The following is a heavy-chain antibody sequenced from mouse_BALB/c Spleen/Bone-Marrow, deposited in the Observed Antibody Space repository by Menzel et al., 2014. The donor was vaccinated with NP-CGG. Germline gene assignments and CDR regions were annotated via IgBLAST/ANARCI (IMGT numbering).Heavy chain of an antibody. Sequence: EVMLVESGGGLVKPGGSLKLSCAASGFAFSSYDMSWVRQTPEKRLEWVAYISSGGGSTYYPDTVKGRFTISRDNAKNTLYLQMSSLKSEDTAMYYCARHKLGRWYFDVWGAGTTGTVSS. CDR3: ARHKLGRWYFDV. CDR2: ISSGGGST. D-gene: IGHD4-1*01. CDR1: GFAFSSYD. V-gene: IGHV5-12-1*01. J-gene: IGHJ1*01.